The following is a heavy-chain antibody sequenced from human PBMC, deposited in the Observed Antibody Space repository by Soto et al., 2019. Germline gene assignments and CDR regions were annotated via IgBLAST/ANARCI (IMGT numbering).Heavy chain of an antibody. CDR3: AADTLERPDRFDY. V-gene: IGHV1-58*01. J-gene: IGHJ4*02. Sequence: GASVKVSCKASGFTFTSSAVQWVRQARGQRLEWIGWIVVGSGNTNYAQKFQERVTITRDMSTSTAYMELSSLRSEDTAVYYCAADTLERPDRFDYWGQGTLVTVSS. CDR2: IVVGSGNT. CDR1: GFTFTSSA.